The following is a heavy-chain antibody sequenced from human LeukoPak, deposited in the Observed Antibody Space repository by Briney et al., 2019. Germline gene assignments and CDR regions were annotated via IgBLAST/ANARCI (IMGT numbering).Heavy chain of an antibody. Sequence: KPSETLSLTCTVSGGSISSSSYYWGWIRQPPGKGPEWIGSIYYSGSTYYNPSLKSRVTISVDTSKNQFSLKLSSVTAADTAVYYCARHLSRIAAAGIDYRGQGTLVTVSS. CDR3: ARHLSRIAAAGIDY. CDR1: GGSISSSSYY. CDR2: IYYSGST. D-gene: IGHD6-13*01. V-gene: IGHV4-39*01. J-gene: IGHJ4*02.